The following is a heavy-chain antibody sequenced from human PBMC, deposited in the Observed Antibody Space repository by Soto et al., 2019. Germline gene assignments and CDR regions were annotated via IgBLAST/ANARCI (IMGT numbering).Heavy chain of an antibody. V-gene: IGHV5-51*01. CDR1: GYSFTSYW. D-gene: IGHD2-15*01. CDR2: IYPGDSDT. Sequence: PGESLKISCKGSGYSFTSYWIGWVRQMPGKGLEWMGIIYPGDSDTRYSPSFQGQVTISADKSISTAYLQWSSLKASDTAMYYCARSYCSGGSCYSGGFDYWGQGTLVTVSS. J-gene: IGHJ4*02. CDR3: ARSYCSGGSCYSGGFDY.